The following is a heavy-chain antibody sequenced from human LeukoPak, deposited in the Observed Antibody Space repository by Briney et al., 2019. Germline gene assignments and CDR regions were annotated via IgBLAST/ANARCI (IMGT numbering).Heavy chain of an antibody. Sequence: PSETLSLTCNVSGGSISSGGSRWSWIRQHPGKGLEWIGYIYYSGSTYYNPSLESRLTMSVDTSKNQFSLHLTSVTAADTAVYYCAGYSSGPPDYWGQGTLVTVSS. V-gene: IGHV4-31*03. CDR1: GGSISSGGSR. D-gene: IGHD6-19*01. CDR2: IYYSGST. CDR3: AGYSSGPPDY. J-gene: IGHJ4*02.